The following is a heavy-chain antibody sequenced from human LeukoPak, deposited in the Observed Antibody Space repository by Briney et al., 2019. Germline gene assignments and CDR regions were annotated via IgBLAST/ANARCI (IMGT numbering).Heavy chain of an antibody. Sequence: SVKVSCKASGGTFSSYAISWVRQAPGQGLEWMGRIIPTFGIANYAQKFQGRVTITADKSTSTAYMELSSLRSEDTAVYYCARDTRITMIVVVTGELDYWGQGTLVTVSS. V-gene: IGHV1-69*04. CDR3: ARDTRITMIVVVTGELDY. CDR1: GGTFSSYA. J-gene: IGHJ4*02. D-gene: IGHD3-22*01. CDR2: IIPTFGIA.